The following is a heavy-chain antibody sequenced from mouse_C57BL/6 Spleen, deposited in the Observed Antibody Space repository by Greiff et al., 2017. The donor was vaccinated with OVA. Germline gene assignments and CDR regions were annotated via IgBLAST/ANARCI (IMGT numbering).Heavy chain of an antibody. CDR3: ARPSTAQATYYAMDY. D-gene: IGHD3-2*02. V-gene: IGHV1-82*01. CDR1: GYAFSSSW. CDR2: IYPGDGDT. J-gene: IGHJ4*01. Sequence: VKLVESGPELVKPGASVKISCKASGYAFSSSWMNWVKQRPGKGLEWIGRIYPGDGDTNYNGKFKGKATLTADKSSSTAYMQLSSLTSEDSAVYFCARPSTAQATYYAMDYWGQGTSVTVSS.